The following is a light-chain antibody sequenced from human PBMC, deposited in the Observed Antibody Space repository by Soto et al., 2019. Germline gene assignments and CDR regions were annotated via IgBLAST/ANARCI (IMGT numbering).Light chain of an antibody. J-gene: IGLJ2*01. Sequence: QSALTQPASVSGSPGQSITISCTGTSSDVGGYNYVSWYQQYPGKAPKLMIYDVSNRPSGVSNRFSGSKSGNTASLTISGLQAEDEADYYCSSYTCSSTLVFGGGTKLTVL. V-gene: IGLV2-14*01. CDR1: SSDVGGYNY. CDR3: SSYTCSSTLV. CDR2: DVS.